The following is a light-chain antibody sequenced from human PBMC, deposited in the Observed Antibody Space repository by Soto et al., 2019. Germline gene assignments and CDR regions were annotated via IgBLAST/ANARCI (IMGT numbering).Light chain of an antibody. CDR1: SRHITYI. Sequence: QSVLTQSSSASASLGSSVKLTCTLSSRHITYIIAWHQQQPGKAPRYLMKLERSGSYNKGSGVPDRFSGSSSGADRYLTIAILQSEDEADYYCETWDSNTRVFGTGTKLTVL. CDR2: LERSGSY. CDR3: ETWDSNTRV. V-gene: IGLV4-60*03. J-gene: IGLJ1*01.